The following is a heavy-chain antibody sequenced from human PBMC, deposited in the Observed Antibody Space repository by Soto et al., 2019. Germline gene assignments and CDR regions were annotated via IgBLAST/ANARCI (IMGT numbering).Heavy chain of an antibody. Sequence: SVKVSCKASGGTFSSYAISWVRQAPGQGLEWMGGIIPIFGTANYAQKFQGRVTITADESTSTAYMELSSLRSEDTAVYYCASVWAAGYCSGGSCYSPYYYGMDVWGQGTTVTSP. J-gene: IGHJ6*02. CDR3: ASVWAAGYCSGGSCYSPYYYGMDV. CDR2: IIPIFGTA. D-gene: IGHD2-15*01. V-gene: IGHV1-69*13. CDR1: GGTFSSYA.